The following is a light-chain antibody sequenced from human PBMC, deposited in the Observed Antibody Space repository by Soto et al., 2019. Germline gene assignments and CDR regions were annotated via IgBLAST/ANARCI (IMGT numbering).Light chain of an antibody. J-gene: IGKJ3*01. CDR1: QGIGTY. CDR2: AAS. CDR3: QQLNSYPWFT. Sequence: DIQLTQSPSFLSASVGDRVTITCRASQGIGTYLAWYQQKPGKAPKVLIYAASTLQSGVPSRFSGSGSGTEFTLTISSLQPEDFATYYCQQLNSYPWFTFGPGTKVDI. V-gene: IGKV1-9*01.